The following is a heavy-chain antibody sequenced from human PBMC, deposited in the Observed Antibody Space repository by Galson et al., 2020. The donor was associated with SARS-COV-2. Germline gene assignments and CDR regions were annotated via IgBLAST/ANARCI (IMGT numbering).Heavy chain of an antibody. D-gene: IGHD3-16*01. V-gene: IGHV3-30*03. CDR3: ARESPPNDYVWGTLLGNDYYYGRDV. Sequence: GESLKISCAASGFTFSSYGMHWVRQAPGTGLEWVAVISYDGSNNYYADSVKGRFTISRDNSKNTLYLQMNSLRAEDTAVYYCARESPPNDYVWGTLLGNDYYYGRDVWGQGTTVTVSS. CDR1: GFTFSSYG. CDR2: ISYDGSNN. J-gene: IGHJ6*02.